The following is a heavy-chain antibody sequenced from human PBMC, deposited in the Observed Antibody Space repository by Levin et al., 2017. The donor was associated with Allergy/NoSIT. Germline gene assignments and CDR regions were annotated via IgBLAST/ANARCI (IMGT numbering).Heavy chain of an antibody. V-gene: IGHV3-33*01. CDR3: ARDGKGPSDF. D-gene: IGHD1-14*01. J-gene: IGHJ4*02. Sequence: GGSLRLSCAASGFTFYNYGMHWVRQAPGKGLEWVSVIWYDGSKKYHGESVKGRFTVSRDNSKNMVYLDMSNLRVDDTAIYYCARDGKGPSDFWGQGTLVTVSS. CDR2: IWYDGSKK. CDR1: GFTFYNYG.